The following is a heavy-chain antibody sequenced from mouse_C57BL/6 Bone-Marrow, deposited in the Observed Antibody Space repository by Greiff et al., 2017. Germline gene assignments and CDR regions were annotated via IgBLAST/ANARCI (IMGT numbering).Heavy chain of an antibody. Sequence: EVQLVESGGGLVKPGGSLKLSCAASGFTFSDYGMHWVRQAPEQGLEWVAYISSGSSSIYYADTVKGRFTMSRDNATNTPFLQMTSLGSEDTARYYCAYFPLAYWGQGTMVTVSA. J-gene: IGHJ3*01. V-gene: IGHV5-17*01. CDR1: GFTFSDYG. CDR3: AYFPLAY. CDR2: ISSGSSSI.